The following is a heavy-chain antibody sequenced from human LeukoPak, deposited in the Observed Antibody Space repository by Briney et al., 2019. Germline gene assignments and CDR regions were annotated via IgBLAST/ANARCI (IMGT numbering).Heavy chain of an antibody. CDR1: VYTFTRYY. Sequence: ASVKISSKASVYTFTRYYLHWVGQAPGEGLEWLGWINSNSGGTNYAQKFQGRATMTRDTSISTAYMELSRLRSDDTAVYYGARDAEWELTQYYFEDRGKRTLVTVSS. CDR3: ARDAEWELTQYYFED. V-gene: IGHV1-2*02. J-gene: IGHJ4*02. D-gene: IGHD1-26*01. CDR2: INSNSGGT.